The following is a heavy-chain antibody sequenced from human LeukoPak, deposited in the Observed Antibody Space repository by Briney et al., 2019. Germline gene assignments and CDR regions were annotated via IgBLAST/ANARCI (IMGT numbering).Heavy chain of an antibody. V-gene: IGHV4-31*03. D-gene: IGHD3-22*01. Sequence: PSQTLSLTCTVSGGSISSGGYYWSWIRQHPGKGLEWIGYIYYSGGTYYNPSLKSRVTISVDTSKNQFSLKLSSVTAADTAVYYCASMIVVVKVFDYWGQGTLVTVSS. J-gene: IGHJ4*02. CDR1: GGSISSGGYY. CDR2: IYYSGGT. CDR3: ASMIVVVKVFDY.